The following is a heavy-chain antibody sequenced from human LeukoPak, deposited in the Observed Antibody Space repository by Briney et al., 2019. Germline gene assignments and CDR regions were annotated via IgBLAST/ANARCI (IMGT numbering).Heavy chain of an antibody. CDR3: ARDLSGYYCTDY. J-gene: IGHJ4*02. Sequence: PGRSLRLSCAASGFTFNKYGVRWVRQAPGKGLEWVAVISDDGNNKYYADSVKGRFTISRDDSENTVYLQMNSLRPEDTALYYCARDLSGYYCTDYWGQGTLVTVSS. CDR1: GFTFNKYG. CDR2: ISDDGNNK. V-gene: IGHV3-30-3*01. D-gene: IGHD3-3*01.